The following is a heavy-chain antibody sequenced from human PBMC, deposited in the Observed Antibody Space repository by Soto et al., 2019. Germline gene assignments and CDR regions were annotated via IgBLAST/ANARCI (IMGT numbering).Heavy chain of an antibody. J-gene: IGHJ6*03. CDR2: IKEDASEK. Sequence: GGSLRLSCAASGFTFYTYWMSWVRQAPGKGLEWVANIKEDASEKNYVDSVKGRFTISRDNAKNSLYLQMNSLRAEDTAVYYCVRDMDVWGKGTTVTVSS. CDR1: GFTFYTYW. V-gene: IGHV3-7*01. CDR3: VRDMDV.